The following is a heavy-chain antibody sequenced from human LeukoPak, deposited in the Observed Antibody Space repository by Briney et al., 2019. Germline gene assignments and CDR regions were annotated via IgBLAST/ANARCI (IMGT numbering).Heavy chain of an antibody. J-gene: IGHJ1*01. V-gene: IGHV4-34*01. CDR1: GGSFSGYY. CDR2: INHSGST. CDR3: ATIGFQH. D-gene: IGHD5-24*01. Sequence: PSETLSLTCAGQGGSFSGYYWSWIRQPPGKGLEWLGEINHSGSTNFNPSLKSRVTISIDTSKTQFSLNLSSVTAADTAVYYCATIGFQHWSQGTLVTVSS.